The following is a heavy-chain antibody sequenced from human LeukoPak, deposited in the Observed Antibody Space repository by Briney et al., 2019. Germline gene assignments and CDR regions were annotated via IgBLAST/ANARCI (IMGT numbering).Heavy chain of an antibody. CDR1: GFTFSSYA. J-gene: IGHJ4*02. Sequence: GGSLRLSCAASGFTFSSYAMSWVRQAPGKGLEWVSAISGSGGSTYYADSVKGRFTISRDNSKNTLYLQMNSLKAEDTAVYYCAKLLGYCSSTSRPFDYWGQGTLVTVSS. D-gene: IGHD2-2*01. CDR2: ISGSGGST. CDR3: AKLLGYCSSTSRPFDY. V-gene: IGHV3-23*01.